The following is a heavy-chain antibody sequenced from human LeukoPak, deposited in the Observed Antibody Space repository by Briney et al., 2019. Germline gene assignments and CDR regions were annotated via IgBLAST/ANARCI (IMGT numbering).Heavy chain of an antibody. D-gene: IGHD2-2*01. V-gene: IGHV3-30*02. J-gene: IGHJ6*03. CDR2: IRYDGSNK. Sequence: GSLRLSCAASGFTFSSYGMHWVRQAPGKGLEWVAFIRYDGSNKYYADSVKGRFTISRDNSKNTLYLQMNSLRAEDTAVYYCAGLGGCSSTSCYADSGYYYYYMDVWGKGTTVTVSS. CDR1: GFTFSSYG. CDR3: AGLGGCSSTSCYADSGYYYYYMDV.